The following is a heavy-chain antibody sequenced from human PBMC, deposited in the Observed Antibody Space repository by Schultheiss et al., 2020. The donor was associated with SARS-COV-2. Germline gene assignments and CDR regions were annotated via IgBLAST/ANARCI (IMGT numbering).Heavy chain of an antibody. CDR3: GRVTTVRGWFDP. J-gene: IGHJ5*02. CDR1: GGSIGTYY. CDR2: IYYTGTT. D-gene: IGHD4-11*01. V-gene: IGHV4-59*08. Sequence: SETLSLTCTVSGGSIGTYYWHWIRQSLGKGLEWIGYIYYTGTTKYNPSLKSRVTISVDTSKNQFSLKLTSVTAADTAVYFCGRVTTVRGWFDPWGQGTLVTVSS.